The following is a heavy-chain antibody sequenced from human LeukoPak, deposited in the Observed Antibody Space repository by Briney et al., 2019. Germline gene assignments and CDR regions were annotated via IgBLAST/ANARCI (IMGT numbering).Heavy chain of an antibody. V-gene: IGHV1-46*01. CDR2: INPSGGST. CDR1: GYTFSSYY. J-gene: IGHJ4*02. Sequence: ASVKVACKTSGYTFSSYYMHWVRQAPGQGLEWMGIINPSGGSTSYAQKFQGRVTMTRDTSISTAYMELSRLRSDDTAVYYCARSAYCTNGVCYRLQLGYWGQGTLVTVSS. D-gene: IGHD2-8*01. CDR3: ARSAYCTNGVCYRLQLGY.